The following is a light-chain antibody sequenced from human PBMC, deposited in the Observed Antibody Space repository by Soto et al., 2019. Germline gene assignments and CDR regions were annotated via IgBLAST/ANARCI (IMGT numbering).Light chain of an antibody. CDR1: QSVSSN. V-gene: IGKV3-20*01. J-gene: IGKJ5*01. CDR3: QHFGGTTFT. CDR2: GAS. Sequence: EIVMTQSPVTLSVSPGERATLSCRASQSVSSNLAWYQQRPGQTPSLLIYGASTRATGIPDRFSGSGSGTHFTLTISRLEPGDFAVYYCQHFGGTTFTFGQGTRLEIK.